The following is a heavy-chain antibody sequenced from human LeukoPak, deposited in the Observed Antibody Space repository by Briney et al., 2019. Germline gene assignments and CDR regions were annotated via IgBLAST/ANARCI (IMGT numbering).Heavy chain of an antibody. D-gene: IGHD6-13*01. CDR1: GFTFSSYA. CDR2: ISGSGGST. CDR3: ARAQAIAAAGFTVDY. Sequence: GGSLRLSCAASGFTFSSYAMSWVRQAPGKGLEWVSAISGSGGSTYYADSVKGRFTISRDNSKNTLYLQMNSLRAEDTAVYYCARAQAIAAAGFTVDYWGQGTLVTVSS. J-gene: IGHJ4*02. V-gene: IGHV3-23*01.